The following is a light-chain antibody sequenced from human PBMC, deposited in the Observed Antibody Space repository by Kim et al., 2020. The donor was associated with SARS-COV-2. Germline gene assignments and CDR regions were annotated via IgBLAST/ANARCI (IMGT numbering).Light chain of an antibody. CDR3: QRYNRNSPEYT. Sequence: DIQMTQSPSTLSASVGDGVTITCRASQSISTWLAWYQQRPGKAPKLLIYDASTLETGVPSRFSGRGSGTEFTLSIHSLQPDDFATYYCQRYNRNSPEYTCGQGTKLEI. CDR1: QSISTW. V-gene: IGKV1-5*01. J-gene: IGKJ2*01. CDR2: DAS.